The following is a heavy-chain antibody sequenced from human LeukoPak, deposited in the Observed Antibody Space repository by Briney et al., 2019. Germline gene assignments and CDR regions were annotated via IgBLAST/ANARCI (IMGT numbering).Heavy chain of an antibody. V-gene: IGHV4-59*01. J-gene: IGHJ6*03. CDR1: GGSISSYY. D-gene: IGHD3-10*01. CDR2: IHYSGST. CDR3: ARVEEGYGSGRRENYYYYYMDV. Sequence: SETLSLTCTVSGGSISSYYWSWIRQPPGKGLEWIGYIHYSGSTNYNPSLKSRVTISVDTSKTQFSLKLSSGTAADTAVYYCARVEEGYGSGRRENYYYYYMDVGGKGTTVTISS.